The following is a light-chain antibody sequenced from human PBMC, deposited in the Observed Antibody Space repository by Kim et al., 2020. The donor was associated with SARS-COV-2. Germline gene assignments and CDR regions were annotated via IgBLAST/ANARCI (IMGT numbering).Light chain of an antibody. V-gene: IGKV1-12*01. CDR1: QSINAW. CDR3: QQANTFPWT. J-gene: IGKJ1*01. Sequence: DIQMTQSPSSVSASVGDRVSITCRASQSINAWLIWYQQKPGKAPNLLIYGATALQSGVPSRFSGSRSGTDFTLTISSLQPEDFATYYCQQANTFPWTFGQGTKLEIK. CDR2: GAT.